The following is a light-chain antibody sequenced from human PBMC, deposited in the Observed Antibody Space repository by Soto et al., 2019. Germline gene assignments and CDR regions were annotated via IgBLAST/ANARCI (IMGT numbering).Light chain of an antibody. V-gene: IGKV1-5*03. J-gene: IGKJ2*01. Sequence: DIQMTQSPSTLSASVGDRVTITCRASQSISRWLAWYQQKPGTAPKLLIYEASTLESGVPSRFSGSRSGTEFTLTVSSLQPDDFATYYCQQYNDSFPYTFGQGTKLETK. CDR1: QSISRW. CDR2: EAS. CDR3: QQYNDSFPYT.